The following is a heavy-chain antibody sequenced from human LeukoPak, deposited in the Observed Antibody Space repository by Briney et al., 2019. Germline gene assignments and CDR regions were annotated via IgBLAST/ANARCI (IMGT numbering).Heavy chain of an antibody. J-gene: IGHJ4*02. Sequence: SEILSLTCAVYGGSFSDYYWSWIRQPPGKGLEWIGEIDHSGSTNYNPSLKSRVTISLDTSKNQFSLKLSSVTAADTAVSYCAGKEFGVVASWGQGTLVTVSS. CDR1: GGSFSDYY. D-gene: IGHD3-3*01. CDR2: IDHSGST. CDR3: AGKEFGVVAS. V-gene: IGHV4-34*01.